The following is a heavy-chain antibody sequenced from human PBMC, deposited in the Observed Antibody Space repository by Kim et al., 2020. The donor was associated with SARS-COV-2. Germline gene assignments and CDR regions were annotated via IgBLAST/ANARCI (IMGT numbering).Heavy chain of an antibody. D-gene: IGHD4-4*01. Sequence: ADSWKGRFTISREHAKNSLYLQMNSLRDEDTAVYYCARDEKGYTTAVDYWGQGTLVTVSS. V-gene: IGHV3-48*02. J-gene: IGHJ4*02. CDR3: ARDEKGYTTAVDY.